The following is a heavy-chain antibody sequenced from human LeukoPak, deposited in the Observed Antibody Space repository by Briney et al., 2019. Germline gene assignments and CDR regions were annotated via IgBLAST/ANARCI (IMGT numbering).Heavy chain of an antibody. D-gene: IGHD3-22*01. CDR1: GFTFDDYG. CDR3: AREGPRDRITMIVLDWYFDL. V-gene: IGHV3-20*04. J-gene: IGHJ2*01. Sequence: GGSLRLSCAASGFTFDDYGMSWVRQAPGKGLEWVSGINWNGGSTGYADSVKGRFTISRDNAKNSLYLQMNSLRAEDTALYYCAREGPRDRITMIVLDWYFDLWGRGTLVTVSS. CDR2: INWNGGST.